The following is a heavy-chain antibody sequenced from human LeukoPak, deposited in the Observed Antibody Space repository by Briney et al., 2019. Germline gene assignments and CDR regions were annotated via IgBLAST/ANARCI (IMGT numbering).Heavy chain of an antibody. CDR3: ASPSGSYYSRAALDY. J-gene: IGHJ4*02. Sequence: PGGSLRLSCAASGSTFDDHGMSWVRQVPGKGLEWVAGINWNGGSTGYEDSVKGRFTISRDNAKNSLFLQMNSLRAEDTAVYYCASPSGSYYSRAALDYWGQGTLVTVSS. CDR1: GSTFDDHG. V-gene: IGHV3-20*04. D-gene: IGHD1-26*01. CDR2: INWNGGST.